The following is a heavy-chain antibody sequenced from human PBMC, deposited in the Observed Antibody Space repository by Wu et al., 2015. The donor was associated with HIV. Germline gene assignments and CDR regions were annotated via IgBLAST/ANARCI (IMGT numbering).Heavy chain of an antibody. V-gene: IGHV1-69*12. CDR2: IIPAFGTT. CDR3: ARPWQLRNGWPFFDY. J-gene: IGHJ4*02. CDR1: GDTFNIFA. Sequence: QVQLVQSGAEVKKPGSSVKVSCKASGDTFNIFAINWVRQVPGQGLEWMGGIIPAFGTTDYAGKFQGRVTISADDSTSTAYMELKRLTSEDTAVYYCARPWQLRNGWPFFDYWGQGTLVTVSS. D-gene: IGHD4-23*01.